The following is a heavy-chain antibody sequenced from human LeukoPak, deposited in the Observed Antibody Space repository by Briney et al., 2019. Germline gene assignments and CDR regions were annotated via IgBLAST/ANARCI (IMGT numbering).Heavy chain of an antibody. CDR1: GDSVSIYY. CDR3: ARLTMPTGPGDY. D-gene: IGHD4/OR15-4a*01. CDR2: IYYSGSA. Sequence: PSETLSLTCTVSGDSVSIYYWSWIRQPPGKGLEWIGYIYYSGSANYNPSIKSRVTISVDPSKNLLSLKLTSVTAADTGVYYCARLTMPTGPGDYWGQGTLVTVSS. V-gene: IGHV4-59*08. J-gene: IGHJ4*02.